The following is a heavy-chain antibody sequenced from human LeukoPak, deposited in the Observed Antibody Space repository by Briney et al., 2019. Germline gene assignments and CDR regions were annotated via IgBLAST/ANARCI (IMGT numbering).Heavy chain of an antibody. CDR3: ARAPYFSGGSCYSGYYYYGMDV. CDR1: GYTFTSYG. J-gene: IGHJ6*04. Sequence: ASVKVSCKASGYTFTSYGISWVRQAPGQGLEWMGWISAYNGNTNYAQKLQGRVTMTTDTSTSTAYMELRSLRPDDTAVYYCARAPYFSGGSCYSGYYYYGMDVWGKGTTVTVSS. CDR2: ISAYNGNT. D-gene: IGHD2-15*01. V-gene: IGHV1-18*04.